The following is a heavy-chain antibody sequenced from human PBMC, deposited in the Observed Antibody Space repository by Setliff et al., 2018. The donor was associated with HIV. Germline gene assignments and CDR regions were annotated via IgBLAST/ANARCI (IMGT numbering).Heavy chain of an antibody. CDR2: ITWDSGDT. Sequence: GGSLRLSCAASGFTFSSYDMHWVRQAPGKGLEWISLITWDSGDTYYVDSVKGRFTISRDNSKNSLYLQMNNLRTEDTALYYCARSTYYYDSSGYKAYYFDYWGQGTLVTVSS. CDR1: GFTFSSYD. CDR3: ARSTYYYDSSGYKAYYFDY. D-gene: IGHD3-22*01. V-gene: IGHV3-43*01. J-gene: IGHJ4*02.